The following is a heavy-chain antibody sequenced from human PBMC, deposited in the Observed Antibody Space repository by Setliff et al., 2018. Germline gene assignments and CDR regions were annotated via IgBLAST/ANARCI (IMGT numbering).Heavy chain of an antibody. CDR1: GFTFSSYG. Sequence: GGSLRLSCAASGFTFSSYGMNWVRQAPGKGPEWVSCISGSSSYIHYADSMKGRFTISRDNAKNSLYLQMNSLRAEDTAVYYCARDHGIVPGVDYMDVWGKGTTVTVSS. J-gene: IGHJ6*03. CDR3: ARDHGIVPGVDYMDV. CDR2: ISGSSSYI. D-gene: IGHD1-26*01. V-gene: IGHV3-21*01.